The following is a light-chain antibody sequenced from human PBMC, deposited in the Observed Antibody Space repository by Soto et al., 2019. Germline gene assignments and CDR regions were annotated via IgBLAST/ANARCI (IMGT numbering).Light chain of an antibody. CDR1: QSVSSSY. V-gene: IGKV3-20*01. CDR3: QQYGSLGT. Sequence: EIVLTHSPGTLSLSPCERATLSFSASQSVSSSYLAWYQQKPGQAPRLLIYGASNRATGIPDRCSGSGSGTDFTLTISRLEPEDFAVYYCQQYGSLGTFGQGTKVDIK. J-gene: IGKJ1*01. CDR2: GAS.